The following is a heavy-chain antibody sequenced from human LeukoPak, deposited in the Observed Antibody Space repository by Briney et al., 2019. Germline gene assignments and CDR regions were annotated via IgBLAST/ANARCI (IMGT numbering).Heavy chain of an antibody. CDR3: AGERRAYSSSTRWFDP. V-gene: IGHV1-69*13. J-gene: IGHJ5*02. D-gene: IGHD6-6*01. Sequence: SVKVSCKASGGTFSSYAISWVRQAPGQGLEWMGGIIPIFGTANYAQKFQGRVTITADESTSTAYMELSSLRSEDTAVYYCAGERRAYSSSTRWFDPWGQGTLVTVSS. CDR2: IIPIFGTA. CDR1: GGTFSSYA.